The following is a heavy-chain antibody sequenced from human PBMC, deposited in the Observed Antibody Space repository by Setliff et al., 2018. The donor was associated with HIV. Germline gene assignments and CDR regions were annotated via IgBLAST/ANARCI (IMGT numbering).Heavy chain of an antibody. CDR3: ARGGPTVAFGLDV. CDR2: MNHRGVI. J-gene: IGHJ6*02. Sequence: SETLSLTCTVYGGSFSGYYWTWIRQPPGKGLEFIGEMNHRGVIKYLSSLKSRVTISLDTSNNQFSLNLNSVTAADTAVYYCARGGPTVAFGLDVWGQGTTVTVSS. V-gene: IGHV4-34*01. CDR1: GGSFSGYY. D-gene: IGHD4-17*01.